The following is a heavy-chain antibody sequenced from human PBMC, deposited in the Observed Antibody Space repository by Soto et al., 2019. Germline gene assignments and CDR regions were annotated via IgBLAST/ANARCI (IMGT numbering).Heavy chain of an antibody. CDR3: ARDHGMFLSYYYYGMDV. CDR1: GFTFSRFS. CDR2: ISYDGNNK. Sequence: QVQLVESGGGVVQPGRSLRLSCAASGFTFSRFSMHWVRQAPGKGLAWVAVISYDGNNKHFAESVKGRFSISRDDSKNTVDLEMNNLRGDDSAVYYCARDHGMFLSYYYYGMDVWGQGTTVTVSS. V-gene: IGHV3-30-3*01. J-gene: IGHJ6*02. D-gene: IGHD3-10*02.